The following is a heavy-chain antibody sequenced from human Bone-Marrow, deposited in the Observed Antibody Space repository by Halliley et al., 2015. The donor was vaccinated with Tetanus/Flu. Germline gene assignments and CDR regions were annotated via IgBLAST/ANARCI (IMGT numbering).Heavy chain of an antibody. CDR1: GFTFSRYW. CDR2: INYDGSNT. Sequence: SLRLSCAASGFTFSRYWMHWVRQAPGKGLVWVSFINYDGSNTNFADSVKGRFTISRDNAKNTVYLQMNSLRAEDTAAYYCARDTGEWGGGEELDILKPAWGQGTLVTVSS. D-gene: IGHD2-8*02. J-gene: IGHJ5*02. CDR3: ARDTGEWGGGEELDILKPA. V-gene: IGHV3-74*01.